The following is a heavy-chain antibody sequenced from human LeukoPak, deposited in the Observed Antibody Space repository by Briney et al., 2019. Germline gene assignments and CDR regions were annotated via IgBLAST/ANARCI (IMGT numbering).Heavy chain of an antibody. CDR1: GGSISSYY. D-gene: IGHD1-26*01. Sequence: SETLSLTCTVSGGSISSYYWSWIRQPPGKGLEWIGYNYYSGNTNCNPSLKSRVTISVDTSKNQFSLKLSSVTATDTAVYYCARHPTIVGAADYYGMDVWGQGTTVTVSS. CDR2: NYYSGNT. CDR3: ARHPTIVGAADYYGMDV. V-gene: IGHV4-59*08. J-gene: IGHJ6*02.